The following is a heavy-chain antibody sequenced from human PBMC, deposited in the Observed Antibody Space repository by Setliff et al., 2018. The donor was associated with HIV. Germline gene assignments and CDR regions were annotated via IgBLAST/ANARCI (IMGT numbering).Heavy chain of an antibody. J-gene: IGHJ3*02. Sequence: GGSLRLSCAASAFTFSNYNIHWVRQAPGKGLEWVAFISYDGNKKYYADSVKGRFTISRDNSKNTLYLQMDSLRTEDTAVYYCASSYPNYNYGNYDFWSGYYHDDAFDIWGQGTMVTVSS. CDR2: ISYDGNKK. CDR3: ASSYPNYNYGNYDFWSGYYHDDAFDI. CDR1: AFTFSNYN. D-gene: IGHD3-3*01. V-gene: IGHV3-30*04.